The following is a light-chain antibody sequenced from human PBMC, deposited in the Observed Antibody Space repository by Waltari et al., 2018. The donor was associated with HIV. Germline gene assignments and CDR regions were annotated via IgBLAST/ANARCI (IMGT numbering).Light chain of an antibody. V-gene: IGKV1-39*01. CDR3: QQSFRPPRT. J-gene: IGKJ4*01. Sequence: DIQLTQSPSSLSASVGDRVTITCWASLTFNTYVNWYQQKPGKAPTLLIYSATSFHTGVPARFTGSGSGTEFTLTISKLQPEDFATYYCQQSFRPPRTFGGGTKVEI. CDR1: LTFNTY. CDR2: SAT.